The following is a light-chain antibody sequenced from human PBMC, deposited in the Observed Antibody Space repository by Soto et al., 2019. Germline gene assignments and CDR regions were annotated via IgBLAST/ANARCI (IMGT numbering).Light chain of an antibody. CDR3: QQRYCNSLT. CDR2: AAS. J-gene: IGKJ4*01. V-gene: IGKV1-39*01. CDR1: QSISSY. Sequence: DIQMTQSPSSLSASVGDRVTITCRASQSISSYLNWYQQKPGKAPKLLIYAASSLQSGVPSRFSGSGSWTDFTLTIISLQPEDFGTCYCQQRYCNSLTSDRETKVDIK.